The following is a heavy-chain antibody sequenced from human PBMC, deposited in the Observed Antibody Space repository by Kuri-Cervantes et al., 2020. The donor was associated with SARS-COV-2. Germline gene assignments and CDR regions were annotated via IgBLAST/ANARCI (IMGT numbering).Heavy chain of an antibody. CDR3: ARSGYSGYDLNY. D-gene: IGHD5-12*01. V-gene: IGHV3-30*02. J-gene: IGHJ4*02. CDR2: IRYDGSET. CDR1: GFTFSNFG. Sequence: GGSLRLSCVASGFTFSNFGMHWVRQAPGKGLEWVAYIRYDGSETYYADSVKGRFSISRDNAKNSLYLQMNSLRAEDTAVYYCARSGYSGYDLNYWGQGTLVTVSS.